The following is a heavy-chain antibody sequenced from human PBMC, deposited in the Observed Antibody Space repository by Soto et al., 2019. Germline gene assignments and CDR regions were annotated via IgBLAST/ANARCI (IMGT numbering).Heavy chain of an antibody. D-gene: IGHD3-10*01. Sequence: GGSLRLSCAASGFTFADYAMHWVRQAPGKGKEWVSGISWDSGSIGYADSVKGRFTISRDNAKNSLYLQMNSLRAEDTAFYYCAKDESPLVRGVIKFDPWGQGTLVTVSS. CDR2: ISWDSGSI. CDR1: GFTFADYA. V-gene: IGHV3-9*01. CDR3: AKDESPLVRGVIKFDP. J-gene: IGHJ5*02.